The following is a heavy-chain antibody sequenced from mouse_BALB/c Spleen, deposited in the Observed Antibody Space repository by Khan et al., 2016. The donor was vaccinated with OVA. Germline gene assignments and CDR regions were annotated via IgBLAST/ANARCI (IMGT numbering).Heavy chain of an antibody. J-gene: IGHJ2*01. CDR2: IYPFNDDT. D-gene: IGHD2-14*01. CDR3: AKNYRYDVYFDY. V-gene: IGHV1S136*01. Sequence: VQLQQSGPELVKPGASVKMACKAAGYTFTSYVLHWLRQKPGQGLEWIGYIYPFNDDTKNNEKFKGEATLTSDKASTTAYMELSSLTSEDSAFYYCAKNYRYDVYFDYWGPGTTLTVSS. CDR1: GYTFTSYV.